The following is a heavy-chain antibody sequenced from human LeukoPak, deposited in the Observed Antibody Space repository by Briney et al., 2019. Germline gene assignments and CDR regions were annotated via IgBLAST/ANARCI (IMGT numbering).Heavy chain of an antibody. CDR3: ARDTGTTGSSDY. V-gene: IGHV1-46*01. D-gene: IGHD1-14*01. CDR2: INPRGGST. J-gene: IGHJ4*02. CDR1: GYTFTSCY. Sequence: GASVEVSCKASGYTFTSCYIHWVRQAPGQGLEWMGIINPRGGSTSYAQKFQGRVTVTRDTSTSTVYMELSSLRSEDTAVYYCARDTGTTGSSDYWGQGTLVTVSS.